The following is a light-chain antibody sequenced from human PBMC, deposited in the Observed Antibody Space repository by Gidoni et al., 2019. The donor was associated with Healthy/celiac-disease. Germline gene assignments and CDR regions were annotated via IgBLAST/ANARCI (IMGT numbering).Light chain of an antibody. V-gene: IGLV2-14*01. CDR2: EVS. Sequence: QSALTQPSSVSASPGQSITISFTGTSSDVGGYNYVSWYQQHPGKAPKLMIYEVSNRPSGVSNRFSGSKSGNTASLTIAGLQAEDEADYYCSAYTSSSTLVFGGGTKLTVL. J-gene: IGLJ2*01. CDR3: SAYTSSSTLV. CDR1: SSDVGGYNY.